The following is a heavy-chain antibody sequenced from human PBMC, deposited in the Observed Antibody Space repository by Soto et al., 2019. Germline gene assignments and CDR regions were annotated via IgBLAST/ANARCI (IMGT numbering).Heavy chain of an antibody. V-gene: IGHV1-8*01. Sequence: ASVKVSCKASGYTFTSYDINWVRQATGQGLEWMGWMNPNSGNTGYAQKFQGRVTMTRNTSISTAYMELSSLRSEDTAVYYCARGGSWDDFWSGYYDYWGQGTLVTVSS. D-gene: IGHD3-3*01. CDR1: GYTFTSYD. CDR3: ARGGSWDDFWSGYYDY. J-gene: IGHJ4*02. CDR2: MNPNSGNT.